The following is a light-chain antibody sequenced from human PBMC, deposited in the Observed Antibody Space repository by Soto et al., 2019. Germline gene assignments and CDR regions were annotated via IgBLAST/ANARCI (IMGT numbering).Light chain of an antibody. Sequence: EIVLTQSPATLSLSPGERATLSCRASQGVSSYLAWYQQKPGQAPRLLMYDASNRATGIPARFSGSGPGTDFTLTISSLEPEDFAVYYCHQRSNWITFGQGTRLELN. J-gene: IGKJ5*01. CDR3: HQRSNWIT. CDR1: QGVSSY. CDR2: DAS. V-gene: IGKV3D-11*01.